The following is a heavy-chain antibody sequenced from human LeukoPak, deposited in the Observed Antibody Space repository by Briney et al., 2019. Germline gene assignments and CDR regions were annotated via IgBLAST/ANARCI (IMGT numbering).Heavy chain of an antibody. CDR1: GFTFDDYA. J-gene: IGHJ4*02. CDR2: ISWNSGSI. V-gene: IGHV3-9*01. Sequence: PGGSLRLSCAASGFTFDDYAMHWVRQAPGKGLEWVSGISWNSGSIGYADSVKGRFTISRDNAKNSLFLQMNSLRAEDTAIYYCVRDYVWGTSESDYWGQGILVTVSS. CDR3: VRDYVWGTSESDY. D-gene: IGHD3-16*01.